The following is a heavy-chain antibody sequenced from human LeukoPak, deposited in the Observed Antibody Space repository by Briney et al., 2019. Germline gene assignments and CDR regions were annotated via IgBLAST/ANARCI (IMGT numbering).Heavy chain of an antibody. CDR2: MNPNSGNT. CDR3: ASVRDYYDSSGYGTYPPFDY. CDR1: GYTFTSYD. Sequence: ASVKVSCEASGYTFTSYDINWVRQATGQGLEWMGWMNPNSGNTGYAQKFQGRVTMTRNTSISTAYVELSSLRSEDTAVYYCASVRDYYDSSGYGTYPPFDYWGQGTLVTVSS. D-gene: IGHD3-22*01. V-gene: IGHV1-8*01. J-gene: IGHJ4*02.